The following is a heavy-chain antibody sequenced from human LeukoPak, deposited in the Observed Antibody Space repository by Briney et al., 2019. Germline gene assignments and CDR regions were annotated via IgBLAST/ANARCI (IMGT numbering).Heavy chain of an antibody. D-gene: IGHD2-8*01. V-gene: IGHV1-2*02. CDR1: GYTFTGYY. Sequence: ASVKVSCKASGYTFTGYYMHWVRQAPGQGLEWMGWTNPNSGGTNYAQKFQGRVTMTRDTSISTAYMELSRLRSDDTAVYYCARSISPYCTNGVCYSFDYWGQGTLVTVSS. J-gene: IGHJ4*02. CDR3: ARSISPYCTNGVCYSFDY. CDR2: TNPNSGGT.